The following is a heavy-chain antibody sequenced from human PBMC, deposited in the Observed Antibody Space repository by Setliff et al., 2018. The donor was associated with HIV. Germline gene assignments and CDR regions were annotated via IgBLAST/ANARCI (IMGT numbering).Heavy chain of an antibody. CDR3: ARAPVSTVPPRPFDY. CDR2: INPNSGGT. Sequence: ASVKVSCKASGYTFTGYYMHWVRQAPGQGLEWMGWINPNSGGTNYAQKFQGRVTMTRDTSISTAYMELSRLRSDDTAVYYCARAPVSTVPPRPFDYWGQGTLVTVSS. CDR1: GYTFTGYY. V-gene: IGHV1-2*02. J-gene: IGHJ4*02. D-gene: IGHD4-17*01.